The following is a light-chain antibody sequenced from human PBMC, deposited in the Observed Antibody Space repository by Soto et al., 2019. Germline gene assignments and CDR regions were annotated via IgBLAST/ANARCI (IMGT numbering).Light chain of an antibody. CDR2: DAS. CDR1: QGVVHSSNNKNY. V-gene: IGKV1-33*01. CDR3: QQYDNLPPIT. Sequence: DIVMTQSPDSLAVSLGERATINCKSSQGVVHSSNNKNYLTWYQQKPGKAPKLLLYDASNLETGVPSRFSGSGSGTDFTFTISSLQPEDIATYYCQQYDNLPPITLGQGTRLEIK. J-gene: IGKJ5*01.